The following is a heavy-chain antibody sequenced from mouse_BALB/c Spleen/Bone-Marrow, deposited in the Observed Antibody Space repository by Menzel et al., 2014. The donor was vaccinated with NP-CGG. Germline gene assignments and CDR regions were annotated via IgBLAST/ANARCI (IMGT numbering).Heavy chain of an antibody. CDR1: GYSFTNYW. Sequence: VQLQQSGAELVWPGASVKLSCKASGYSFTNYWMNWVKQMPGQGLVWIGMIHPSESETRLNQKFKDKATLTADKSSSTAYMQVSSPTSEDSAVYYCARFGSYEGFGYWGQGTLVTVSA. CDR2: IHPSESET. CDR3: ARFGSYEGFGY. J-gene: IGHJ3*01. D-gene: IGHD1-1*02. V-gene: IGHV1-74*01.